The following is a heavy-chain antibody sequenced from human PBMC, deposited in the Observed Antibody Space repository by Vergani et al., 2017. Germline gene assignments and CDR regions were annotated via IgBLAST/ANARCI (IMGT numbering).Heavy chain of an antibody. D-gene: IGHD6-19*01. V-gene: IGHV3-49*03. CDR2: IRSKAYGGTT. CDR3: TRDLYGAVAFDY. J-gene: IGHJ4*02. CDR1: GFTFGDYA. Sequence: EVQLVESGGGLVQPGRSLRPSCTASGFTFGDYAMSWFRQAPGKGLEWVGFIRSKAYGGTTEYAASVKGRFTISRDDSKSIAYLQMNSLKTEDIAVYYCTRDLYGAVAFDYWGQGTLVTVSS.